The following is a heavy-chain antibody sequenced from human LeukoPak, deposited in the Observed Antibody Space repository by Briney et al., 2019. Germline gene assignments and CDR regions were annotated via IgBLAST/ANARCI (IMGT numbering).Heavy chain of an antibody. CDR2: INLDGSIT. CDR1: GFTFSSYW. V-gene: IGHV3-74*01. J-gene: IGHJ4*02. Sequence: GGSLRLSCAASGFTFSSYWMHWFREVPGKGLVWVSCINLDGSITRYADSVKGRFTISRDNAKNTLSLQMNSLRVEDTSVYYCVLYGGSPGGDHWGQGTLVTVSS. D-gene: IGHD2-15*01. CDR3: VLYGGSPGGDH.